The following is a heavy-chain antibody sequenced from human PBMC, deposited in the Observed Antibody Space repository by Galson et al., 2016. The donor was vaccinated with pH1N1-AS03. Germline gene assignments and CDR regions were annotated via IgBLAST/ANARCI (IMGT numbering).Heavy chain of an antibody. CDR2: IKQDGSAK. D-gene: IGHD3-10*01. J-gene: IGHJ4*02. CDR1: GFTLSNYW. V-gene: IGHV3-7*01. Sequence: SLRLSCVASGFTLSNYWMRWVRQAPGKGLEWVANIKQDGSAKQYVDSVKGRFTISRDNAKNSLYLQMNSLRAEDTAVYFCTRENRGASDYWGQGTLVTVSS. CDR3: TRENRGASDY.